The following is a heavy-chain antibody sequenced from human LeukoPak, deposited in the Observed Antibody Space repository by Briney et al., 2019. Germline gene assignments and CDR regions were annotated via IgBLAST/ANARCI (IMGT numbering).Heavy chain of an antibody. CDR1: GFNVRTNY. V-gene: IGHV3-53*01. D-gene: IGHD3-3*01. J-gene: IGHJ4*02. Sequence: GGSLRLSCAVSGFNVRTNYMSWVRQAPGKGLEWVSVIFRDGSTYYGDSVRGRFSISRDNSKNMVFLQMNNLRAEDTAVYFCARDFFDFWGGSWVWGQGTLVAVSS. CDR2: IFRDGST. CDR3: ARDFFDFWGGSWV.